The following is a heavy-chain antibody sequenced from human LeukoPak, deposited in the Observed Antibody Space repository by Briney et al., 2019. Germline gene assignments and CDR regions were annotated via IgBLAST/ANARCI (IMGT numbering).Heavy chain of an antibody. Sequence: GGSLRLSCAASGFTFSSYGMHWVRQAPGKGLEWVAVIWYDGSNKYYADSVKGRFTISRDNSKNTLYLQMNSLRAEDTAVYYCARDGSIAAAGQDYWGQGTLVTVSS. CDR3: ARDGSIAAAGQDY. D-gene: IGHD6-13*01. CDR1: GFTFSSYG. V-gene: IGHV3-33*01. J-gene: IGHJ4*02. CDR2: IWYDGSNK.